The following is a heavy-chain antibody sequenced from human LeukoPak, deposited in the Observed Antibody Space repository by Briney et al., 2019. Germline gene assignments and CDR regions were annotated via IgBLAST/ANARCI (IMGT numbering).Heavy chain of an antibody. D-gene: IGHD2-2*01. J-gene: IGHJ4*02. CDR1: GFTFDDYA. Sequence: GRSLRLSCAASGFTFDDYAMHWVRQAPGKGLEWVSGISWNSGSIGYADSVKGRFTISRDNAKNSLYLQMNSLRAEDTAVYYCARGSYQLLWGGQGTLVTVSS. V-gene: IGHV3-9*01. CDR2: ISWNSGSI. CDR3: ARGSYQLLW.